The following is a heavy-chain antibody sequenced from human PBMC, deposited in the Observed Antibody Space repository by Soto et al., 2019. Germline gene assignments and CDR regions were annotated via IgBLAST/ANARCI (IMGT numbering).Heavy chain of an antibody. CDR1: GGSISSYY. CDR2: IYYSGIT. D-gene: IGHD6-6*01. CDR3: ARVGSSIATRPFDY. V-gene: IGHV4-59*01. J-gene: IGHJ4*02. Sequence: PSETLSLTCTVSGGSISSYYWSWIRQPPGKGLEWIGYIYYSGITDYNPSLKSRVTISVDTSKSQFSLKLSSVTAADTAVYYCARVGSSIATRPFDYWGQGTLVTVSS.